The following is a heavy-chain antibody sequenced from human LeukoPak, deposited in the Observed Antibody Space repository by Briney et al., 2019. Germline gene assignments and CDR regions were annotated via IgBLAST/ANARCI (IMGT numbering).Heavy chain of an antibody. CDR2: IYYSGST. J-gene: IGHJ4*02. CDR1: GGSISSYY. V-gene: IGHV4-59*12. Sequence: SETLSLTCTVSGGSISSYYWSWIRQPPGKGLEWIGYIYYSGSTNYNPSLKSRVTISVDTSKNQFSLKLSSVTAADTAVYYCARDLTAAGTFYFDYWGQGTLVTVSS. CDR3: ARDLTAAGTFYFDY. D-gene: IGHD6-13*01.